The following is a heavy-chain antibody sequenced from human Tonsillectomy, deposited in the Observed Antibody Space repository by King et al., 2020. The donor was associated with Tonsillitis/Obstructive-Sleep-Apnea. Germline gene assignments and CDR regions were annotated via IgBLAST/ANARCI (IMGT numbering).Heavy chain of an antibody. J-gene: IGHJ3*02. CDR3: ASSRRYCSSTSCYGYDAFDI. D-gene: IGHD2-2*01. V-gene: IGHV3-33*01. CDR2: IWYDGSNK. Sequence: VQLVESGGGVVQPGRSLRLSCAASGFTFSSYGMHWVRQAPGKGLEWVAVIWYDGSNKYYADSVKGRFTISRDNSKNTLYLQMNSLRAEDTAVYYCASSRRYCSSTSCYGYDAFDIWGQGTMVTVSS. CDR1: GFTFSSYG.